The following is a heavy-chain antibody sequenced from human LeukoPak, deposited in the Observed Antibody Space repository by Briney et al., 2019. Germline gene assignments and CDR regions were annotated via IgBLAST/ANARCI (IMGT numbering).Heavy chain of an antibody. CDR2: INPDSGGT. CDR1: GYIFTDYY. V-gene: IGHV1-2*06. J-gene: IGHJ5*02. CDR3: ARDSDTNGGGS. Sequence: GASVKVSCKASGYIFTDYYIHWVRQAPGQGLEWMGRINPDSGGTNYAQKFQGRVTMTRDTSISTAYVELTGLRSDDTAVYYCARDSDTNGGGSWGQGTLVTVSS. D-gene: IGHD2-8*01.